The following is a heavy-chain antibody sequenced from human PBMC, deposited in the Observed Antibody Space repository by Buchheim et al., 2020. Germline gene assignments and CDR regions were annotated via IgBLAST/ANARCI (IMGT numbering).Heavy chain of an antibody. J-gene: IGHJ5*02. CDR2: ISYDGSNK. Sequence: QVQLVESGGGVVQPGRSLRLSCAASGFTFSSYAMHWVRQAPGKGLEWVAVISYDGSNKYYADSVKGRFTISRDNSKNTLYLQMNSLRAEDTAVYYCARDLNPPIIVVVPADENWFDPWGQGTL. CDR1: GFTFSSYA. D-gene: IGHD2-2*01. CDR3: ARDLNPPIIVVVPADENWFDP. V-gene: IGHV3-30*04.